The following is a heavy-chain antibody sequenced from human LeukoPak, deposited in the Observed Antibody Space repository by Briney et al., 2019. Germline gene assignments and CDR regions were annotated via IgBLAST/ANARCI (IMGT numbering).Heavy chain of an antibody. CDR3: ARVDRIYYYDSSGPDY. Sequence: GGSLRLSCAASGFTFSSYNMNWVRQAPGKGLEWVSSISSSSSYIYYADSVKGRFTISRDNAKNSLYLQMNSLRAEDTAVYYCARVDRIYYYDSSGPDYWGQGTLVTVSS. CDR1: GFTFSSYN. CDR2: ISSSSSYI. V-gene: IGHV3-21*01. J-gene: IGHJ4*02. D-gene: IGHD3-22*01.